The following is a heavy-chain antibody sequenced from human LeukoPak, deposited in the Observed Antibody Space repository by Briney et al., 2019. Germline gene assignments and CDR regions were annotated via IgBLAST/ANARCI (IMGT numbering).Heavy chain of an antibody. CDR1: GGSFSGYY. CDR2: INHSGST. J-gene: IGHJ3*02. CDR3: ARDIAAAGTAFDI. Sequence: SETLSPTCAVYGGSFSGYYWSWIRQPPGKGLEWIGEINHSGSTNYNPSLKSRVTISVDTSKNQFSLKLSSVTAADTAVYYCARDIAAAGTAFDIWGQGTMVTVSS. D-gene: IGHD6-13*01. V-gene: IGHV4-34*01.